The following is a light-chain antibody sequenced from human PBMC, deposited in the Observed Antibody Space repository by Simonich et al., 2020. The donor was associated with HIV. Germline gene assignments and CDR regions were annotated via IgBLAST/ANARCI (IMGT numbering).Light chain of an antibody. J-gene: IGKJ1*01. CDR2: WES. CDR3: QQYYSTPPT. Sequence: DIVMTQSPDSLAVSLGERATINCKSSQSVLYSSNNKNFLAWYQQKPEQPHKLLIYWESTRESGVPYRFSGSGSGTDFTLTISSLQTEDVAVYYCQQYYSTPPTFGQGTKVEIK. V-gene: IGKV4-1*01. CDR1: QSVLYSSNNKNF.